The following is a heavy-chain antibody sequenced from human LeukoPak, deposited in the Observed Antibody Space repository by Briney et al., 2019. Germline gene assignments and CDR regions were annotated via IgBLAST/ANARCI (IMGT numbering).Heavy chain of an antibody. CDR1: GDSMNSSNW. D-gene: IGHD3-22*01. Sequence: SEALSLTCAVSGDSMNSSNWWSWVRQSPGKGLEWIGEIYQGGRTNYKSSLKSRVSISVDKSRNQLSPKLTSVTAADTAVYYCARGDASGYPDYWGQGTLVTVSS. V-gene: IGHV4-4*02. J-gene: IGHJ4*02. CDR3: ARGDASGYPDY. CDR2: IYQGGRT.